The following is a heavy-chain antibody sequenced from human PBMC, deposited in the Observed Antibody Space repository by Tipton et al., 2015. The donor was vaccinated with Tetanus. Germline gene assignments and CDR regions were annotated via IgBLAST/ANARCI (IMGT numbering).Heavy chain of an antibody. Sequence: SLRLSCAASGFTFSNCAMGWVRQAPGKGLEWVSGISGSGATTYYEDSVKGRFTISRDNPKNMLYLQMNSLRAEDTAVYYCAKDRAAGGPGASWGQGTLVTVSS. D-gene: IGHD6-13*01. CDR2: ISGSGATT. V-gene: IGHV3-23*01. CDR3: AKDRAAGGPGAS. J-gene: IGHJ5*02. CDR1: GFTFSNCA.